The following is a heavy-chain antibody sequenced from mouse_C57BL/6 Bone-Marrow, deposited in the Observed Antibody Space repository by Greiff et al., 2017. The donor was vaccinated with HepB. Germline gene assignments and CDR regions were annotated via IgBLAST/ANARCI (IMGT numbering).Heavy chain of an antibody. CDR3: ARYAEILLHEPIYAMDY. D-gene: IGHD2-1*01. V-gene: IGHV1-7*01. J-gene: IGHJ4*01. CDR2: INPSSGYT. Sequence: VQLQQSGAELAKPGASVKLSCKASGYTFTSYWMHWVKQRPGQGLEWIGYINPSSGYTKYNQKFKDKATLTADKSSSTAYMPLSSLTYEDSAVYYCARYAEILLHEPIYAMDYWGQGTSVTVSS. CDR1: GYTFTSYW.